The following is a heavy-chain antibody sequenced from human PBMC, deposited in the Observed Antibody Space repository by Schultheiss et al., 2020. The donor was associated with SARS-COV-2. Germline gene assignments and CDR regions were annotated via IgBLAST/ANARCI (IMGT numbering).Heavy chain of an antibody. CDR1: GFTFDDYA. Sequence: SLKISCAASGFTFDDYAMHWVRQAPGKGLEWVSGISWNSDNIGYADSVKGRFTISRDNAKNSLYLQMNSLRAEDTAVYYCARVWNYEVVDYWGQGTLVTVSS. CDR2: ISWNSDNI. V-gene: IGHV3-9*01. D-gene: IGHD1-7*01. J-gene: IGHJ4*02. CDR3: ARVWNYEVVDY.